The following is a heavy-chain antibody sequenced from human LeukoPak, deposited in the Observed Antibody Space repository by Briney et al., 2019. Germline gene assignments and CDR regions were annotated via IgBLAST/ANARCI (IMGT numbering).Heavy chain of an antibody. CDR2: ISAYNGNT. Sequence: ASVKVSCKASGFTFITYYMHWLRQAPGQGLEWMGWISAYNGNTNYAQELQGRVTMTTDTSTSTAYMELRSLRSDDTAVYYCARVSGSDYLPDYCGQGTLVTVSS. J-gene: IGHJ4*02. CDR1: GFTFITYY. D-gene: IGHD1-26*01. V-gene: IGHV1-18*04. CDR3: ARVSGSDYLPDY.